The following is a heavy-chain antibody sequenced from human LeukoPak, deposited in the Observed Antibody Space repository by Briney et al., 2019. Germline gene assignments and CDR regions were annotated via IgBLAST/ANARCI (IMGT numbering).Heavy chain of an antibody. CDR3: ARDPSYFSYGLDV. CDR1: GFTFSSYW. Sequence: PGGSLRLSCAASGFTFSSYWMHWVRQAPGKGLMWVSRIETDGSSTDYADSVKGRFTISRDNAKNTLYLQMSSLTAEDTAVYYCARDPSYFSYGLDVWGQGTTVTVSS. CDR2: IETDGSST. D-gene: IGHD2/OR15-2a*01. J-gene: IGHJ6*02. V-gene: IGHV3-74*01.